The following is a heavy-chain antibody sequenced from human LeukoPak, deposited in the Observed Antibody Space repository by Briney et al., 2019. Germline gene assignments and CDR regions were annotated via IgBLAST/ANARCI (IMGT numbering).Heavy chain of an antibody. CDR2: INAGNGNT. Sequence: ASVKVSCKASGYTFTNYAMYWVRQAPGQRLEWMGWINAGNGNTKYSQKFQGRVTITRDTSASTAYMELSSLRSEDTAVYYCARDQAIFGVVTPFDYWGQGTLVTVSS. J-gene: IGHJ4*02. CDR1: GYTFTNYA. CDR3: ARDQAIFGVVTPFDY. V-gene: IGHV1-3*01. D-gene: IGHD3-3*01.